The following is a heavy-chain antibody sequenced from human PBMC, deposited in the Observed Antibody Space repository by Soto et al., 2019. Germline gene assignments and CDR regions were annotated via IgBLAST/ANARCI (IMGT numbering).Heavy chain of an antibody. V-gene: IGHV3-43*01. J-gene: IGHJ6*02. Sequence: GGSLRLSCAASGFTFDDYTMHWVRQAPGKGLEWVSLISWDGGSTYYADSVKGRFTISRDNSKNSLYPQMNSPRTEDTALYYCAKGGVVVPAAAPIYYGMDVWGQGTTVTVSS. CDR1: GFTFDDYT. CDR2: ISWDGGST. D-gene: IGHD2-2*01. CDR3: AKGGVVVPAAAPIYYGMDV.